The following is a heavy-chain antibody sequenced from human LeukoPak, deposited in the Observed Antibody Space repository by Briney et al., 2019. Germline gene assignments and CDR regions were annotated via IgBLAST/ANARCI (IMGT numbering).Heavy chain of an antibody. J-gene: IGHJ4*02. D-gene: IGHD6-19*01. V-gene: IGHV4-59*01. Sequence: SETLSLTGTGSGGSISSYYWSWLRQPPGKGLEWIGYIYYSGSTNYNPSLKSRVTISVDTSKNQFSLKLSSVTAADTAVYYCARDTGSSGVDYWGQGTLVTVSS. CDR1: GGSISSYY. CDR2: IYYSGST. CDR3: ARDTGSSGVDY.